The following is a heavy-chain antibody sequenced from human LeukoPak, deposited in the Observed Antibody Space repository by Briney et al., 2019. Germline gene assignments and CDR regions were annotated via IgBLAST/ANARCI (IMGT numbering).Heavy chain of an antibody. Sequence: GGSLRLSCAASGFTFDDYAMHWVRQAPGKGLEWVSGISWNSGSIDYADSVKGRFAISRDNAKNSLYLQMNSLRAEDTALYYCAKATQSRDFDYWGQGTLVTVSS. CDR2: ISWNSGSI. V-gene: IGHV3-9*01. CDR3: AKATQSRDFDY. CDR1: GFTFDDYA. J-gene: IGHJ4*02. D-gene: IGHD5-24*01.